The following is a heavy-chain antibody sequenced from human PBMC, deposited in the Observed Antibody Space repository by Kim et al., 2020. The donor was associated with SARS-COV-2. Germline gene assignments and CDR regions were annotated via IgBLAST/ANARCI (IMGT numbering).Heavy chain of an antibody. CDR2: INAGNGNT. J-gene: IGHJ4*02. D-gene: IGHD3-22*01. CDR1: GYTFTSYA. CDR3: ARVWYYYDSSGYYPYDY. V-gene: IGHV1-3*01. Sequence: ASVKVSCKASGYTFTSYAMHWVRQAPGQRLEWMGWINAGNGNTKYSQKFQGRVTITRDTSASTAYMELSSLRSEDTAVYYCARVWYYYDSSGYYPYDYWGQGTLVTVSS.